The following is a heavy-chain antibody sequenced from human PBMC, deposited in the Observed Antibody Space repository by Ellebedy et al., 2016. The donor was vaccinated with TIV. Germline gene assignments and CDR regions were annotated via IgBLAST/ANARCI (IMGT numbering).Heavy chain of an antibody. Sequence: MPSETLSLTCAVSGGSISSNNCWGWVRQSPGKGLEWIGESYHSGSTSYNPSLKSRVTISLDKSKSQFYLKARSVTAADTAVYYCARLRYTSGWYAAFDVWGQGTMVTVSS. V-gene: IGHV4-4*02. CDR2: SYHSGST. J-gene: IGHJ3*01. CDR1: GGSISSNNC. D-gene: IGHD6-19*01. CDR3: ARLRYTSGWYAAFDV.